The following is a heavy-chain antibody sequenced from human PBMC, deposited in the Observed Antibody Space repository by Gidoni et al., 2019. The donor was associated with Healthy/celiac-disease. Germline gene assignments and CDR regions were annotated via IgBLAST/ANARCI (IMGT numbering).Heavy chain of an antibody. CDR2: IYHSGST. CDR1: GYYISSGYY. D-gene: IGHD3-10*01. J-gene: IGHJ5*02. V-gene: IGHV4-38-2*02. CDR3: ARELYGSGDHWFDP. Sequence: QVQLQESGPGLVKPSETLSLTCAVSGYYISSGYYWGWIRQPPGKGLDWIGSIYHSGSTDYNPSLKRRVTISVDTSKNQFSLKLSSVTAADTAVYYCARELYGSGDHWFDPWGQGTLVTVSS.